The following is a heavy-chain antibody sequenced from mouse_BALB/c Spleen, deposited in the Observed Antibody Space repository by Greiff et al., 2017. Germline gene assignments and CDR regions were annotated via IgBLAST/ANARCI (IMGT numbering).Heavy chain of an antibody. CDR3: ARALIYYDYDIFFAY. J-gene: IGHJ3*01. CDR2: ISSGGST. Sequence: EVMLVESGGGLVKPGGSLKLSCAASGFTFSSYAMSWVRQTPEKRLEWVASISSGGSTYYPDSVKGRFTISRDNARNILYLQMSSLRSEDTAMYYCARALIYYDYDIFFAYWGQGTLVTVSA. D-gene: IGHD2-4*01. V-gene: IGHV5-6-5*01. CDR1: GFTFSSYA.